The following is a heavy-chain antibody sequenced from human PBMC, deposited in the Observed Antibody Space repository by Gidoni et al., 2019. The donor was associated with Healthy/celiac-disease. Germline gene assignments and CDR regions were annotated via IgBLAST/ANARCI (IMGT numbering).Heavy chain of an antibody. V-gene: IGHV1-46*01. CDR1: GYTFTSYY. Sequence: QVQLVQSGAEVKKPGASVKASCKASGYTFTSYYMHWVRQAPGQGLEWMGIINPSGGSTSYAQKFQGRVTMTRDTSTSTVYMELSSLRSEDTAVYYCAVGLLGYCSSTSCYDAAGFDYWGQGTLVTVSS. CDR2: INPSGGST. D-gene: IGHD2-2*01. J-gene: IGHJ4*02. CDR3: AVGLLGYCSSTSCYDAAGFDY.